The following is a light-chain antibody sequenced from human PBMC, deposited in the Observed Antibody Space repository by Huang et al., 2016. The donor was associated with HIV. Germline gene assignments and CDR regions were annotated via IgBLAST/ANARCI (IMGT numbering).Light chain of an antibody. J-gene: IGKJ2*01. CDR2: AAS. V-gene: IGKV1-39*01. CDR1: QSIRRY. Sequence: DIQMTQSPSSLSASVGDRVTITCRASQSIRRYLNWYKQKPGKAPKLLIYAASSLQSGVPSRFSGSGSGTDFTLTISSLQPEDFATYYCQQSYSTPYTFGQGTKLEIK. CDR3: QQSYSTPYT.